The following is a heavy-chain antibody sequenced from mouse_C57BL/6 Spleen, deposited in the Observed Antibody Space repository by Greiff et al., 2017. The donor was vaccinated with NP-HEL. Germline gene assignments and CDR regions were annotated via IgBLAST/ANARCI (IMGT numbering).Heavy chain of an antibody. Sequence: QVQLQQSGAELVMPGASVKLSCKASGYTFTSYWMHWVKQRPGQGLEWIGEIDPSDSYTNYNQKFKGKSTLTVDKSSSTAYMQLSSLTSEDSAVYYCARVGGDYDGYWGQGTTLTVSS. V-gene: IGHV1-69*01. J-gene: IGHJ2*01. CDR1: GYTFTSYW. CDR3: ARVGGDYDGY. D-gene: IGHD2-4*01. CDR2: IDPSDSYT.